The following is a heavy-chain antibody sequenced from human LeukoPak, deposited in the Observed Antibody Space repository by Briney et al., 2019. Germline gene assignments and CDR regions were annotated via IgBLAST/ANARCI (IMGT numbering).Heavy chain of an antibody. J-gene: IGHJ4*02. CDR3: AREGNYYDSSGYPDY. Sequence: PGGSLRLSCAASGFTLSSYSMNWVRQAPGKGLEWVSSISSSSSYIYYADSVKGRFTISRDNAKNSLYLQMNSLRAEDTAVYYCAREGNYYDSSGYPDYWGQGTLVTVSS. V-gene: IGHV3-21*01. CDR1: GFTLSSYS. D-gene: IGHD3-22*01. CDR2: ISSSSSYI.